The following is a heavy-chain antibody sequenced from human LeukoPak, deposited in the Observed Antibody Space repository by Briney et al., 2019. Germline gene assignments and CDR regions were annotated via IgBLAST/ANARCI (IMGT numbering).Heavy chain of an antibody. CDR2: ISGSGGSA. CDR1: GFTFSIYD. CDR3: AKTVSGSYSYQGGDY. D-gene: IGHD3-10*01. V-gene: IGHV3-23*01. Sequence: GGSLRLSCAASGFTFSIYDMNWIRQAPGKGLEWVSAISGSGGSAYYADSVKGRFTISRDNSKNTLYLQMNSLRAEDTAVYYCAKTVSGSYSYQGGDYWGQGTLVTVSS. J-gene: IGHJ4*02.